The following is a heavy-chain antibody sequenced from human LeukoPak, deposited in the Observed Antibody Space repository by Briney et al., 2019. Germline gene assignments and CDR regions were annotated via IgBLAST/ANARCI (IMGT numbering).Heavy chain of an antibody. CDR2: IWYDGSNK. CDR1: GFTFSSYG. CDR3: AKVDSSGWYYFDH. Sequence: PGGSLRLSCAASGFTFSSYGMQWVRQAPGKGLEWVAVIWYDGSNKYYADSVKGRFTISRDNSKNTLYLQINSLRAEDTAVYYCAKVDSSGWYYFDHWGQGTLVTVSS. V-gene: IGHV3-33*06. J-gene: IGHJ4*02. D-gene: IGHD6-19*01.